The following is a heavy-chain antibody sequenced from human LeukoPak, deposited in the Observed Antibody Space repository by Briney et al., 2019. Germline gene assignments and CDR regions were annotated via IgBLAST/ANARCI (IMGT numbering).Heavy chain of an antibody. D-gene: IGHD3-16*01. J-gene: IGHJ3*02. CDR3: ARDVEGGTFDI. CDR2: IDQSGGRN. CDR1: GFTFGRFW. Sequence: GGSLRLSCAASGFTFGRFWMNWVRQAPGRGLEWVANIDQSGGRNNYVDSVKGRFTISRDNAKNSLFLEMSSLRADDTAVYFCARDVEGGTFDIWGQGTTVTVSS. V-gene: IGHV3-7*05.